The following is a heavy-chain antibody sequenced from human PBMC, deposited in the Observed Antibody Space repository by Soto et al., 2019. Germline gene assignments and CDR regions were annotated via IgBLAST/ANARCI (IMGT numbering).Heavy chain of an antibody. V-gene: IGHV1-3*01. J-gene: IGHJ5*02. CDR1: GYTFTSYA. CDR2: INAGNGNT. D-gene: IGHD2-2*01. CDR3: ARDIVPAAMKGNWFDP. Sequence: ASVKVSCKASGYTFTSYAMHWVRQAPGQRLEWMGWINAGNGNTKYSQKFQGRVTITRDTSASTAYMELSSLRSEDTAVYYCARDIVPAAMKGNWFDPWGQGTLVTVSS.